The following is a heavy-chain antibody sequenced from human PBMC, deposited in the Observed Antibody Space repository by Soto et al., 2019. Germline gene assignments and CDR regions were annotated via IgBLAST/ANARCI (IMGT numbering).Heavy chain of an antibody. Sequence: GGSLRLSCTASGFTFGDYAMSWFRQAPGKGLEWVGLIRSKAYGGTTEYAASVKGRFTISRDDSKSIAYLQMNSLKTEDTAVYYCTRDQVGYCSSTSCPWGFDPWGQGTLVTVSS. CDR3: TRDQVGYCSSTSCPWGFDP. CDR1: GFTFGDYA. V-gene: IGHV3-49*03. J-gene: IGHJ5*02. D-gene: IGHD2-2*03. CDR2: IRSKAYGGTT.